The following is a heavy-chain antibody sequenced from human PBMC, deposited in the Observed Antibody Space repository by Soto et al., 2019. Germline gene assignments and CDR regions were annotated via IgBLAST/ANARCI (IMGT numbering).Heavy chain of an antibody. D-gene: IGHD3-16*01. CDR2: TYYRSKWFN. CDR3: ARGDQGFDY. V-gene: IGHV6-1*01. CDR1: GDSVSSNSAA. Sequence: SQPLSLTCAISGDSVSSNSAAWNWIRQSPSRGLEWLGRTYYRSKWFNNYAVSVKSRIPINPDTSENQFSLQLNSVTPEDTAVYDGARGDQGFDYWRQGTLVTVSS. J-gene: IGHJ4*02.